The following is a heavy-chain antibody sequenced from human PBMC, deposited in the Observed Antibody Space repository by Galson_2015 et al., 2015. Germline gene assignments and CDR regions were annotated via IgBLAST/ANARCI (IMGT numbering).Heavy chain of an antibody. D-gene: IGHD1-26*01. CDR1: GGSISSYY. V-gene: IGHV4-59*01. CDR3: ARVFSRYGGSYFEF. CDR2: IFYGGST. J-gene: IGHJ4*02. Sequence: ETLSLTCTVSGGSISSYYWSWIRQSPGKGLELIGYIFYGGSTNFNPSLKSRVTMSADTSYSQFSLTLSSVTAADTAVYYCARVFSRYGGSYFEFWGQGILVTVSS.